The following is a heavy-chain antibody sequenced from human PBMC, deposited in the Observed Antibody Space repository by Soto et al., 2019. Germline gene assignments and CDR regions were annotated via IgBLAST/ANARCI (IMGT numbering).Heavy chain of an antibody. Sequence: EVQLLESGGGLVQPGGSLRLSCAASGFTFSSYAMSWVRQAPGKGLEWVSAISGSGGSTYYADSVKGRFTISRDNSKNTLYLQMNSLRAEDTAVYYCAKDRYCSGGSCYPVRVYYYYGMDVWGQGTTVTVSS. V-gene: IGHV3-23*01. CDR1: GFTFSSYA. D-gene: IGHD2-15*01. CDR2: ISGSGGST. CDR3: AKDRYCSGGSCYPVRVYYYYGMDV. J-gene: IGHJ6*02.